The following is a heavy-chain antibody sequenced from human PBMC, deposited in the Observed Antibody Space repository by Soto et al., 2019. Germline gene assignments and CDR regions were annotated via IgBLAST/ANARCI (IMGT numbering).Heavy chain of an antibody. CDR1: GGSISDGLYY. CDR3: ARHQFNENAIHFDS. D-gene: IGHD1-1*01. CDR2: VYYTGRP. V-gene: IGHV4-39*01. J-gene: IGHJ4*02. Sequence: QLQLQESGPGPVKPSETLSLTCTVSGGSISDGLYYWGWIRQPPGKELEGIGSVYYTGRPFYNPSLKSRVSISAVTFQNQCSLRLTSVTASDMAGYFGARHQFNENAIHFDSWGQGTLVTVSS.